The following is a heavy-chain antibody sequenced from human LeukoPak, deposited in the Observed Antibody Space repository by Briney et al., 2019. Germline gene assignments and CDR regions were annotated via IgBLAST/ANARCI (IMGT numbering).Heavy chain of an antibody. J-gene: IGHJ5*02. CDR1: GGSISSYY. D-gene: IGHD2/OR15-2a*01. V-gene: IGHV4-59*01. CDR2: IYYSGST. CDR3: ARDKYRFDP. Sequence: SETLSLTCTVSGGSISSYYWSWIRQPPGKGLEWIGYIYYSGSTNYNPSLKSRVTISVDTSKNQFSLKLSSVTAADTAVYYCARDKYRFDPWGQGTLVTVSS.